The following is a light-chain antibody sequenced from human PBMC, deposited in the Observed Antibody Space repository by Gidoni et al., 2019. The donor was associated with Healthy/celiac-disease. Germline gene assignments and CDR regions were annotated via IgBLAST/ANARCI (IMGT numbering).Light chain of an antibody. CDR3: SSYTSSSTLGV. CDR2: DVS. Sequence: QSALTQPASVSGSPGQSITISCTGTSSDVGGYNYVSWYQQTPDQAPKLMIYDVSNQPSGVSNRFSGSKSGNTASLTISGLQAEDEADYYCSSYTSSSTLGVFGGGTKLTVL. V-gene: IGLV2-14*01. CDR1: SSDVGGYNY. J-gene: IGLJ3*02.